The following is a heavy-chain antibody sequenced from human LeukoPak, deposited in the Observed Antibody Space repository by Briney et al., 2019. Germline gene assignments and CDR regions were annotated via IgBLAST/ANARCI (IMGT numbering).Heavy chain of an antibody. Sequence: ASVKVSCKASGGTFSSYAISWVRQAPGQGLEWMGGIIPIFGTANYAQKFQGRVTITADKSTSTVYMELSSLRSEDTAVYYCARDRVGNWFDPWGQGTLVTVSS. CDR1: GGTFSSYA. V-gene: IGHV1-69*06. CDR3: ARDRVGNWFDP. D-gene: IGHD2-2*01. CDR2: IIPIFGTA. J-gene: IGHJ5*02.